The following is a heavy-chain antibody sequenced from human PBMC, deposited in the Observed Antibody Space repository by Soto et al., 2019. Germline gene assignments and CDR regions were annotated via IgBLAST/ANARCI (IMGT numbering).Heavy chain of an antibody. J-gene: IGHJ4*02. D-gene: IGHD1-7*01. CDR3: ARGSYMLNYEEFVY. CDR1: GGSISSHY. CDR2: IYYSGST. V-gene: IGHV4-59*11. Sequence: SSETLSLTCTVSGGSISSHYWSWIRQPPGKGLEWIGYIYYSGSTNYNPSLKSRATISVDTSKNQFSLKVSSVTAADTALYYCARGSYMLNYEEFVYWGQGTLVTVSS.